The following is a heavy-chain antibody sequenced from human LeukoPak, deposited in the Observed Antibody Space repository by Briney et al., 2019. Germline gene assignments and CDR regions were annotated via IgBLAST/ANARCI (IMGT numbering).Heavy chain of an antibody. Sequence: ASVKVSCKASGYTFTGYYMHWVRQAPGQGLEWMGWINPNSGGTNYAQKFQGRVTMTRDTSISTAYMELSRLRSDDTAVYYCARDSGYLVEDWFDPWGQGTLVTVSS. CDR1: GYTFTGYY. D-gene: IGHD3-22*01. J-gene: IGHJ5*02. CDR2: INPNSGGT. CDR3: ARDSGYLVEDWFDP. V-gene: IGHV1-2*02.